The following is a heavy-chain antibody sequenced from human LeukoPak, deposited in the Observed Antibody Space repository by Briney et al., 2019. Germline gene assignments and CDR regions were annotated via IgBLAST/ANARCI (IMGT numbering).Heavy chain of an antibody. CDR3: YARPVLPAAFLPSGNYMDV. Sequence: GGSLRLSCAASGLNVTYNYMSWVSQAPGKGLEWLSVFYSGGMTYYADSVKGRFIISRDNSKNTLYLQMNRLRAEDTAVYYCYARPVLPAAFLPSGNYMDVWGKGTTVTVSS. J-gene: IGHJ6*03. D-gene: IGHD2-2*01. CDR1: GLNVTYNY. V-gene: IGHV3-53*01. CDR2: FYSGGMT.